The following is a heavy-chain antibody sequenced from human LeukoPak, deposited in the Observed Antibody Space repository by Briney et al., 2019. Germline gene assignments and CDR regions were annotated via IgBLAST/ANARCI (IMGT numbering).Heavy chain of an antibody. CDR1: GYTFTGYY. J-gene: IGHJ6*03. Sequence: GASVKVSCKASGYTFTGYYIHWVRQAPGQGLEWMGWINPNSGGTNYAQKFQGRVTMTRDTSISTAYMELSRLRSDDTAVYYCARRGYCSSTSCCGINMDVWGKGTTVTVSS. D-gene: IGHD2-2*01. CDR3: ARRGYCSSTSCCGINMDV. V-gene: IGHV1-2*02. CDR2: INPNSGGT.